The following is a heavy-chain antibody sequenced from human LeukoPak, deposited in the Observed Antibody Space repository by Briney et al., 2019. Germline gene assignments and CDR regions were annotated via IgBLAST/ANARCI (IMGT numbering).Heavy chain of an antibody. J-gene: IGHJ4*02. CDR2: IKQDGSEK. D-gene: IGHD4-17*01. CDR1: GFTSSSYW. V-gene: IGHV3-7*01. Sequence: SGGSLRLSCVASGFTSSSYWMSWVRQAPGKGLEWEANIKQDGSEKYYVDSVKGRFIISRDNAKNSLYLQMNSLRVEDTSVYYCARAEPTVTTWGFWGQGTLVTVSS. CDR3: ARAEPTVTTWGF.